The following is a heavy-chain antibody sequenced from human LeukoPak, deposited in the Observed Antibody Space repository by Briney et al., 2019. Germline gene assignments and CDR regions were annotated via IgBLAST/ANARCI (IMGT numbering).Heavy chain of an antibody. Sequence: GRSLRLSCAASGFTFDDYAMHWVRQAPGKGLEWVSGISWNSGSIGYADSVKGRFTISRDNAKNSLYLQMNSLRAEDTAVYYCARDLLHYYDSSGYYYWPDYWGQGTLVTVSS. CDR3: ARDLLHYYDSSGYYYWPDY. CDR2: ISWNSGSI. D-gene: IGHD3-22*01. CDR1: GFTFDDYA. V-gene: IGHV3-9*01. J-gene: IGHJ4*02.